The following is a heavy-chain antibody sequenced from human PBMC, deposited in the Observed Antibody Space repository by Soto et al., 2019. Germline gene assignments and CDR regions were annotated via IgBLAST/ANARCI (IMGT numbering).Heavy chain of an antibody. CDR1: GYTFTSYG. CDR2: ISAYNGNT. Sequence: QVQLVQSGAEVKKPGASVKVSCKASGYTFTSYGISWVRQAPGQGLEWMGWISAYNGNTNYAQKLQGRVTMTIDTSTSTAYMELRSLRSDDTAVYYCARDQTGDGTDDDAFDIWGQGTMVTVSS. V-gene: IGHV1-18*01. J-gene: IGHJ3*02. CDR3: ARDQTGDGTDDDAFDI. D-gene: IGHD7-27*01.